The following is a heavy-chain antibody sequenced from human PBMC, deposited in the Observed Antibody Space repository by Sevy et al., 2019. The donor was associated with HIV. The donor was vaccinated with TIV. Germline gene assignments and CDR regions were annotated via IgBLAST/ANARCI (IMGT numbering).Heavy chain of an antibody. V-gene: IGHV3-9*01. D-gene: IGHD3-22*01. CDR1: GFAFDDYA. CDR3: AKADGDSSGYYGLGGS. CDR2: ISWNSNSV. Sequence: LSLTCAASGFAFDDYAMHWVRQAPGKGLEWVSGISWNSNSVAYADSVKGRFTISRDNAKNSLYLQMNSLRPADTALYYCAKADGDSSGYYGLGGSWGQGTLVTVSS. J-gene: IGHJ4*02.